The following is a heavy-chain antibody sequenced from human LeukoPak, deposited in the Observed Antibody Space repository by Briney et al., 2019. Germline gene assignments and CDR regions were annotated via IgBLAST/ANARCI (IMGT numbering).Heavy chain of an antibody. CDR1: GYTFTRYY. CDR3: ARGDSSGYYPNFDY. J-gene: IGHJ4*02. CDR2: INPSGGST. D-gene: IGHD3-22*01. V-gene: IGHV1-46*01. Sequence: ASVKVSCKASGYTFTRYYMHWVRQAPGQGLGWMGVINPSGGSTSYAQKFQGRVSMTRDTSTSTVYMELSSLRSEDTAVYYCARGDSSGYYPNFDYWGQGTLVTVSS.